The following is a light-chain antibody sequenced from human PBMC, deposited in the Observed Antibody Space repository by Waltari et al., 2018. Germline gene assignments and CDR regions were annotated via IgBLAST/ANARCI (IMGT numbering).Light chain of an antibody. J-gene: IGLJ3*02. CDR3: CSYANAKWV. CDR2: GVY. Sequence: QSVLTQPRSVSGSPGQSVAISCTGTSSDVCAYDYVSWYQQYPGKAPKVLIYGVYKRPSGVPVRFSGSKSGNTASLTISGLQAEDEADYYCCSYANAKWVFGGGTRLTVL. V-gene: IGLV2-11*01. CDR1: SSDVCAYDY.